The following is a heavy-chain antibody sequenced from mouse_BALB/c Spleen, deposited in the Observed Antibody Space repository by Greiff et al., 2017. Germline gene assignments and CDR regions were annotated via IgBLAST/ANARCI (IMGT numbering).Heavy chain of an antibody. CDR1: GFSLTSYG. D-gene: IGHD1-1*01. V-gene: IGHV2-9*02. CDR3: ARIPTFITTVVAPYAMDY. Sequence: QVQLQQSGPGLVAPSQSLSITCTVSGFSLTSYGVHWVRQPPGKGLEWLGVIWAGGSTNYNSALMSRLSISKDNSKSQVFLKMNSLQTDDTAMYYCARIPTFITTVVAPYAMDYWGQGTSVTVSS. CDR2: IWAGGST. J-gene: IGHJ4*01.